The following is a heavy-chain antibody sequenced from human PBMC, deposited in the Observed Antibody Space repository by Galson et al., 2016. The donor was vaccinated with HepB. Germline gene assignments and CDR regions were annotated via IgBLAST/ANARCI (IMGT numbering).Heavy chain of an antibody. CDR3: AAENQVLRFLEWLSPYYYYGRDV. CDR2: IVVGSGNT. J-gene: IGHJ6*02. V-gene: IGHV1-58*01. Sequence: SVKVSCKASGFTFTSSAVQWVRQARGQRLEWIGWIVVGSGNTKYAQKFQERVTITRDMSTSTAYMELSSLRSEDTAVYYFAAENQVLRFLEWLSPYYYYGRDVWGQGTTVTVSS. D-gene: IGHD3-3*01. CDR1: GFTFTSSA.